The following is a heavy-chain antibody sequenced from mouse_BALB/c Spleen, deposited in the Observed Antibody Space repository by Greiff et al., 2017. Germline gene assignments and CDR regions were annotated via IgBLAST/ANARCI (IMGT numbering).Heavy chain of an antibody. J-gene: IGHJ3*01. CDR2: ISDGGSYT. CDR1: GFTFSDYY. V-gene: IGHV5-4*02. CDR3: AREGGDYGWFAY. D-gene: IGHD2-13*01. Sequence: EVMLVESGGGLVKPGGSLKLSCAASGFTFSDYYMYWVRQTPEKRLEWVATISDGGSYTYYPDSVKGRFTISRDNAKNNLYLQMSSLKSEDTAMYYCAREGGDYGWFAYWGQGTLVTVSA.